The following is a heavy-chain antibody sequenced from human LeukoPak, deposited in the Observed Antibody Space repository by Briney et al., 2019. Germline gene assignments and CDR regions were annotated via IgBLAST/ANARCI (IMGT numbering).Heavy chain of an antibody. D-gene: IGHD6-25*01. Sequence: GGSLRLSCAASVFTFSSYAMSWVRQAPGKGLEWVSVIYSGGSTYYADSVKGRFTISRDNSKNTLYLQMNSLRAEDTAVYYCARGGYVKVLDYWGQGTLVTVSS. CDR3: ARGGYVKVLDY. CDR1: VFTFSSYA. J-gene: IGHJ4*02. V-gene: IGHV3-53*01. CDR2: IYSGGST.